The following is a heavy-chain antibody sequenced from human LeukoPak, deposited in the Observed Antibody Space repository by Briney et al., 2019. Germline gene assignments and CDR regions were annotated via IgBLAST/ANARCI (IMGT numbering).Heavy chain of an antibody. Sequence: ASVKVSCKASGYTFTGYYMHWVRQAPGQGLEWMGWINPNSGGTNYAQKFQGRVTMTRDTSISTAYMELSRLRSDDTAVYYCARAAMVRGYFTQRQNNWFDPWGQGTLVTVSS. CDR3: ARAAMVRGYFTQRQNNWFDP. D-gene: IGHD3-10*01. J-gene: IGHJ5*02. CDR2: INPNSGGT. V-gene: IGHV1-2*02. CDR1: GYTFTGYY.